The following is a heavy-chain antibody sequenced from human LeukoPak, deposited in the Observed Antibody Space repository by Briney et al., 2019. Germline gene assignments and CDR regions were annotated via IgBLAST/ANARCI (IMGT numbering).Heavy chain of an antibody. CDR2: INHSGST. Sequence: SETLSLTCAVYGGSFSGYYWSWIRQPPGKGREWIGEINHSGSTNYNPSLKSRVTISVDTSKNQFSLKLSSVTAADTAVYYCARGRRSSSRYFDYWGQGTLVTVSS. CDR3: ARGRRSSSRYFDY. CDR1: GGSFSGYY. J-gene: IGHJ4*02. D-gene: IGHD6-6*01. V-gene: IGHV4-34*01.